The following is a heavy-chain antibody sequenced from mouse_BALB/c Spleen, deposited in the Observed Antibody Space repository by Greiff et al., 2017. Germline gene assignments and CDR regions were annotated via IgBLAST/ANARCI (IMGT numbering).Heavy chain of an antibody. V-gene: IGHV5-6*01. CDR3: ARPRYGYDVGDWYFDV. CDR2: ISSGGSYT. D-gene: IGHD2-2*01. CDR1: GFTFSSYG. Sequence: EVKVVESGGDLVKPGGSLKLSCAASGFTFSSYGMSWVRQTPDKRLEWVATISSGGSYTYYPDSVKGRFTISRDNAKNTLYLQMSSLKSEDTAMYYCARPRYGYDVGDWYFDVWGAGTTVTVSS. J-gene: IGHJ1*01.